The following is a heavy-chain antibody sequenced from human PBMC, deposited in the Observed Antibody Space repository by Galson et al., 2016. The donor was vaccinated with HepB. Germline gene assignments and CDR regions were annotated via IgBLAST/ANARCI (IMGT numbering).Heavy chain of an antibody. J-gene: IGHJ6*02. CDR2: INPKTNTT. Sequence: SVKVSCKASGYTFTDYNIHWVRQAPGQGLEWLGWINPKTNTTNFALKFQGRFTLTTDTSINTPYMELRSLGSDDTAVYYCTKDFTDPDSDFWSGWGYYNGMDVWCEGTTVTVAS. D-gene: IGHD3-3*01. CDR1: GYTFTDYN. CDR3: TKDFTDPDSDFWSGWGYYNGMDV. V-gene: IGHV1-2*02.